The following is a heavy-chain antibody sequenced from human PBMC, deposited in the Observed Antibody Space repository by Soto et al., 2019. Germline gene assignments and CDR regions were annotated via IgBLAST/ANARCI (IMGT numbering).Heavy chain of an antibody. J-gene: IGHJ6*02. Sequence: EVQLVESGGGFVKPGGSLRLSCAASGFIFSNAWMSWVRQAPGKGLEWVGRFKKKADGGTTVYAAPVKGRFTISRDDSRNTLYLQMNSLKTEDTAVYYCSTEGFINGYHSLGGWGQGTTVTVSS. CDR3: STEGFINGYHSLGG. CDR1: GFIFSNAW. CDR2: FKKKADGGTT. V-gene: IGHV3-15*01. D-gene: IGHD5-18*01.